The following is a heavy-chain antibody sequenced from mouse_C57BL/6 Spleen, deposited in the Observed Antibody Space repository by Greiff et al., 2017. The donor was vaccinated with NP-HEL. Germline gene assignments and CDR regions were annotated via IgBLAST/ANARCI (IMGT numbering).Heavy chain of an antibody. J-gene: IGHJ1*03. CDR2: INPNNGGT. Sequence: EVQLQQSGPELVKPGASVKIPCKASGYTFTDYNMDWVKQSHGKSLEWIGDINPNNGGTIYNQKFKGKATLTVDKSSSTAYMELRSLTSEDTAVYYCARSQLLYWYFDVWGTGTTVTVSS. V-gene: IGHV1-18*01. D-gene: IGHD3-1*01. CDR1: GYTFTDYN. CDR3: ARSQLLYWYFDV.